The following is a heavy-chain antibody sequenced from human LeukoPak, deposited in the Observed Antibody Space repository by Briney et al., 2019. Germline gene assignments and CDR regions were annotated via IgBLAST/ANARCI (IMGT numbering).Heavy chain of an antibody. Sequence: GGSLRLSCAASGFTFSSYSMNWVRQARGKGLEWVSSISSSSSYIYYADSVKGRFTISRDNAKNSLYLQMNSLRAEDTAVYYCAKDRGDYVFDYWGQGTLVTVSS. CDR2: ISSSSSYI. V-gene: IGHV3-21*04. J-gene: IGHJ4*02. CDR3: AKDRGDYVFDY. D-gene: IGHD4-17*01. CDR1: GFTFSSYS.